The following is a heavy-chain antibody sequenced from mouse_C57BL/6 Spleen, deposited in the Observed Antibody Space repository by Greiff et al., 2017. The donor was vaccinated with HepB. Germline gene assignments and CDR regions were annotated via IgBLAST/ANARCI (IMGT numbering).Heavy chain of an antibody. Sequence: VQLQQSGPELVKPGASVKISCTASGYAFSSSWMNWVKQRPGQGLEWIGRIYPGDGDTKYNGKFKGKATLTADTSSSTAYMQLSSLTSEDSAVYFCARSGTVDDWGQGTTLTVSS. V-gene: IGHV1-82*01. J-gene: IGHJ2*01. CDR3: ARSGTVDD. CDR1: GYAFSSSW. CDR2: IYPGDGDT. D-gene: IGHD1-1*01.